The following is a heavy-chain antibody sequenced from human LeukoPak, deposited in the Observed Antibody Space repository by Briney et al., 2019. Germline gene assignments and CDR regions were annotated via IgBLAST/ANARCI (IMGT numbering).Heavy chain of an antibody. D-gene: IGHD2-2*01. CDR2: SIPIFGTA. J-gene: IGHJ5*02. CDR3: ARGQIVRRGPAACGFEP. V-gene: IGHV1-69*13. CDR1: GCTGSSYT. Sequence: ASVKLSCKSSGCTGSSYTISWERQAPRQGLELMGGSIPIFGTANYAQNFQGRVTITADESTSTDNTELSSLRSEDTAVYYCARGQIVRRGPAACGFEPWGQGSLVTASS.